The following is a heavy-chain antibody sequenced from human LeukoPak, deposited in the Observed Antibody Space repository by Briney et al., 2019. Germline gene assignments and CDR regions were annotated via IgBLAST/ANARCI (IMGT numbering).Heavy chain of an antibody. CDR3: ARERRRYYGSGSYPD. V-gene: IGHV4-34*01. D-gene: IGHD3-10*01. CDR1: GGSFSGYY. CDR2: INHSGST. Sequence: SETLSLTCAVYGGSFSGYYWSWIRQPPGEGLEWIGEINHSGSTNYNPSLKSRVTISVDTSKNQFSLKLSSVTAADTAVYYCARERRRYYGSGSYPDWGQGTLVTVSS. J-gene: IGHJ4*02.